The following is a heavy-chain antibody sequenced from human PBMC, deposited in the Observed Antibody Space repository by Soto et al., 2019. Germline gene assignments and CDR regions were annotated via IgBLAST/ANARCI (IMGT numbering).Heavy chain of an antibody. CDR3: TTSNAPLPYYYYYGMDV. V-gene: IGHV3-15*01. CDR2: IKSKTDGGTT. Sequence: GGSLRLSCASSGFTFSNAWMSWVRQAPGKGLEWVGRIKSKTDGGTTDYAAPVKGRFTISRDDSKNTLYLQMNSLKTEDTAVYYCTTSNAPLPYYYYYGMDVWGKGPRSPSPQ. J-gene: IGHJ6*01. D-gene: IGHD7-27*01. CDR1: GFTFSNAW.